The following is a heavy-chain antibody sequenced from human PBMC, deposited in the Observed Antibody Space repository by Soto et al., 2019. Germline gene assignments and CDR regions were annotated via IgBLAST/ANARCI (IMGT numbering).Heavy chain of an antibody. CDR3: ARAVPNYYASGSYIDY. CDR1: GYTFSSYG. D-gene: IGHD3-10*01. Sequence: GASVKVSCKASGYTFSSYGISWVRQAPGQGLEWMGWIITYNDNTNYAQKFQGRVTMTKDTSTSTAYMELRSLRSDDTAVYYCARAVPNYYASGSYIDYWGQGTLVTVSS. V-gene: IGHV1-18*04. J-gene: IGHJ4*02. CDR2: IITYNDNT.